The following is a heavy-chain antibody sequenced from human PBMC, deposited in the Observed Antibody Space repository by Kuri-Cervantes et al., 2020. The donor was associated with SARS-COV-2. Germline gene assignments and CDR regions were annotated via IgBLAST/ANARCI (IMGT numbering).Heavy chain of an antibody. J-gene: IGHJ3*02. Sequence: SETLSLTCTVSGGSISTYYWSWIRQPPGKGLEWIAYIYYSGSTNYNPSLKSRVTISVDTSKNQFSLKLSSVTAADTAVYYCARASSPLDLGITMIVGGGGAFDIWGQGTMVTVSS. V-gene: IGHV4-59*01. CDR2: IYYSGST. CDR1: GGSISTYY. CDR3: ARASSPLDLGITMIVGGGGAFDI. D-gene: IGHD3-22*01.